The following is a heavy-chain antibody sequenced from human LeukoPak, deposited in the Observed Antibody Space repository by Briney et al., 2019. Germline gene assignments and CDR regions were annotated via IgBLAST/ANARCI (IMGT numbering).Heavy chain of an antibody. CDR1: GFTFSSYE. Sequence: GGSLRLSCAASGFTFSSYEMNWVRQAPGKGLEWVSYISSSGSTIYYADSVKGRFTISRDNAKNSLYLQMNSLRAEDTAVYYCARAVVHDNSHWGRGTLVTVSS. CDR3: ARAVVHDNSH. CDR2: ISSSGSTI. V-gene: IGHV3-48*03. D-gene: IGHD5-24*01. J-gene: IGHJ4*02.